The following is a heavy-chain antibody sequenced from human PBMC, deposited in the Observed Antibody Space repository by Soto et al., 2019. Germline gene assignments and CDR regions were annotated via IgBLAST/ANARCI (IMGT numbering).Heavy chain of an antibody. J-gene: IGHJ4*02. D-gene: IGHD3-10*01. Sequence: GGSLRLSCTASGFTFGDYAMSWVRQAPGKGLEWVGFIRSKAYGGTTEYAASVKGRFTISRDDSKSIAYLQMNSLKTEDTAVYYCTRDRMYGSGSSLRDWGQGTLVTGSS. CDR1: GFTFGDYA. CDR2: IRSKAYGGTT. V-gene: IGHV3-49*04. CDR3: TRDRMYGSGSSLRD.